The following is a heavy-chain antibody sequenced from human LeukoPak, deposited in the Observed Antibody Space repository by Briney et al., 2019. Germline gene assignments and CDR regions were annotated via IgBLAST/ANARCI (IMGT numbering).Heavy chain of an antibody. D-gene: IGHD5/OR15-5a*01. CDR2: IRYDGSNK. Sequence: GGSLRLSCAASGFTFSSYGMHWVRQAPGKGLEWVAFIRYDGSNKYYADSVKGRFTISRDNSKNTLYLQMNSLRAEDTAVYYCAKDTAVSQGDAFDIWGQGTMVTVSS. CDR3: AKDTAVSQGDAFDI. J-gene: IGHJ3*02. CDR1: GFTFSSYG. V-gene: IGHV3-30*02.